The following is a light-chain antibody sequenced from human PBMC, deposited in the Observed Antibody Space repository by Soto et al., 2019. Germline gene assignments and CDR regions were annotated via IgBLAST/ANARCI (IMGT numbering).Light chain of an antibody. Sequence: SALTQPASVNGSPGQSITISCTGTSSDVGGYNYVSWYQQYPGKAPKLMIYHVSNRPSGVSNRFSGSKSGNSASLTISGLQAEDEADYYCSSYTSTSTYVFGTGTRVTVL. CDR2: HVS. J-gene: IGLJ1*01. CDR1: SSDVGGYNY. V-gene: IGLV2-14*01. CDR3: SSYTSTSTYV.